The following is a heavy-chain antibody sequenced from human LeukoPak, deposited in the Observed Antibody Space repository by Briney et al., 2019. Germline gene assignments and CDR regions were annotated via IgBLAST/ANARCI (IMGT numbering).Heavy chain of an antibody. Sequence: ASVKVSCKASGYTFTSYAMHWVGQAPGQRLEWMGWINAGNGNTKYSQKFQGRVTITRDTSASTAYMELSSLRSEDTAVYYCARSYSSGWYIIDYWGQGTLVTVSS. J-gene: IGHJ4*02. CDR2: INAGNGNT. CDR1: GYTFTSYA. CDR3: ARSYSSGWYIIDY. V-gene: IGHV1-3*01. D-gene: IGHD6-19*01.